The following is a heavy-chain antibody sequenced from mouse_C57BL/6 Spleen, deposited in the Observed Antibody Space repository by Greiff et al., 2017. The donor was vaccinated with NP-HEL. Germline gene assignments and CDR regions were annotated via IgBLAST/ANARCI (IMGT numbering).Heavy chain of an antibody. CDR3: ARNLLLRHYAMDY. CDR1: GFTFSDYG. V-gene: IGHV5-17*01. D-gene: IGHD1-1*01. Sequence: EVMLVESGGGLVKPGGSLKLSCAASGFTFSDYGMHWVRQAPEKGLEWVAYISSGSSTIYYADTVKGRFTISRDNAKNTLFLQMTSLRSEDTAMYYCARNLLLRHYAMDYWGQGTSVTVSS. CDR2: ISSGSSTI. J-gene: IGHJ4*01.